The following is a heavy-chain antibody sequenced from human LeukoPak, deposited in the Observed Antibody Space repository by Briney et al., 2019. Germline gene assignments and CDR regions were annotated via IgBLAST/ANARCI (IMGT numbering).Heavy chain of an antibody. CDR1: GFTFSSYE. V-gene: IGHV3-48*03. J-gene: IGHJ4*02. D-gene: IGHD3-22*01. Sequence: PGGSLRLSCAASGFTFSSYEMNWVRQAPGKGLEWVSYISSSGSTIYYADSVKGRFTIPRDNAKNSLYLQMNSLRAEDTAVYYCAREAYDSSGYYSAADYWGQGTLVTVSS. CDR2: ISSSGSTI. CDR3: AREAYDSSGYYSAADY.